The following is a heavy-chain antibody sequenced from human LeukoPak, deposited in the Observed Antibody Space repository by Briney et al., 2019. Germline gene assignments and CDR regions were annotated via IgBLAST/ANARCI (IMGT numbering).Heavy chain of an antibody. J-gene: IGHJ4*02. CDR1: GGSISSYY. CDR3: ARRMVRGVIVYDY. Sequence: SETLSLTCTVSGGSISSYYRSWIRQPPGKGLEWIGYIYYSGSTNYNPSLKSRVTISVDTSKNQFSLKLSSVTAADTAVYYCARRMVRGVIVYDYWGQGTLVTVSS. D-gene: IGHD3-10*01. V-gene: IGHV4-59*01. CDR2: IYYSGST.